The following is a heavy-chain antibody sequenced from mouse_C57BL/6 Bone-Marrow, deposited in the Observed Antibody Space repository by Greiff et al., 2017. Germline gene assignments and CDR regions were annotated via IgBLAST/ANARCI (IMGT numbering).Heavy chain of an antibody. CDR1: GYTFTSYW. Sequence: QVQLQQPGAELVMPGASVKLSCKASGYTFTSYWMHWVKQRPGQGLEWIGEIDPSDSYTNYNQKFKGKSTLTVGKSSSTAYMQLSSLTSEDSAVYYCARGGSYYDYDVSWFAYWGQGTLVTVSA. D-gene: IGHD2-4*01. CDR2: IDPSDSYT. V-gene: IGHV1-69*01. CDR3: ARGGSYYDYDVSWFAY. J-gene: IGHJ3*01.